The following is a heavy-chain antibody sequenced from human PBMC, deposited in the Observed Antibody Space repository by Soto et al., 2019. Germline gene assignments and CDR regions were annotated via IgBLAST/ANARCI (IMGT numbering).Heavy chain of an antibody. Sequence: SVKVSCKASGGTFSSYAISWVRQAPGQGLEWMGGIIPIFGTANYAQKFQGRVTITADASTDTAYMELISLVSEGRGWYYCARTGWLPYFGWFPPWGKGTLVTVS. CDR2: IIPIFGTA. D-gene: IGHD3-9*01. CDR3: ARTGWLPYFGWFPP. J-gene: IGHJ5*02. CDR1: GGTFSSYA. V-gene: IGHV1-69*13.